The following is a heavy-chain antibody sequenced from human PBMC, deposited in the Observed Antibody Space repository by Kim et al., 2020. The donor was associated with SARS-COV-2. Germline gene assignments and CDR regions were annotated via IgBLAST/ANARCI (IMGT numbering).Heavy chain of an antibody. CDR2: MNPNSGNT. J-gene: IGHJ5*02. V-gene: IGHV1-8*01. D-gene: IGHD3-10*01. CDR1: GYTFTSYD. CDR3: ARAELTMVRGVIINWFDP. Sequence: ASVKVSCKASGYTFTSYDINWVRQATGQGLEWMGLMNPNSGNTGYAQKFQGRVTMTRNTSISTAYMELSSLRSEDTAVYYCARAELTMVRGVIINWFDPWGQGTLVTVSS.